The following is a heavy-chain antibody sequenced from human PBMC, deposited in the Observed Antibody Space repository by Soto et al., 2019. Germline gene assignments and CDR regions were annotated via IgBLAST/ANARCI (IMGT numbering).Heavy chain of an antibody. V-gene: IGHV1-3*01. CDR1: GYTFTNYS. J-gene: IGHJ6*02. Sequence: ASVKVSCKPSGYTFTNYSMHWVRQVPGQRLEWMGWINVDNGNTKYSQRFQGRVTFTRDTSASTAYMELSSLRAEDTAVYYCARDLIVSGGYYQYGMDVWGQGTTVTVSS. CDR3: ARDLIVSGGYYQYGMDV. CDR2: INVDNGNT. D-gene: IGHD2-8*01.